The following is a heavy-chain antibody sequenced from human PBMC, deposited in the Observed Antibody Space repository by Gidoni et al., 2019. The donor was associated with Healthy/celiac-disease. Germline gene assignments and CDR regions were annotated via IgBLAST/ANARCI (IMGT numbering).Heavy chain of an antibody. D-gene: IGHD6-19*01. V-gene: IGHV4-34*01. J-gene: IGHJ4*02. CDR2: INHSGST. CDR3: ARGRRKAVAGTDFDY. Sequence: QVQLQQWGAGLLKPSETLSLTCAVYGGSFSGYYWRGIRQPPGKGLEWIGEINHSGSTNYNPSLKSRVTISVDTSKNQFSLKLSSVTAADTAVYYCARGRRKAVAGTDFDYWGQGTLVTVSS. CDR1: GGSFSGYY.